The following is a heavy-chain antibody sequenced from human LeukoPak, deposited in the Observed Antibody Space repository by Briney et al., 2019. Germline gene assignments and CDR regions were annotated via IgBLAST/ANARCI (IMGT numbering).Heavy chain of an antibody. CDR3: ARDLRVVITGSFDS. CDR2: INWNGGST. V-gene: IGHV3-20*04. Sequence: GGSLRLSCAASGFSFDDYGLTWVLQAPGKGLEWVSGINWNGGSTDYADSVKGRFTISRDNAKNSLYLQMNSLRAEDTALYYCARDLRVVITGSFDSWGQGTLVTVSS. CDR1: GFSFDDYG. J-gene: IGHJ4*02. D-gene: IGHD3-22*01.